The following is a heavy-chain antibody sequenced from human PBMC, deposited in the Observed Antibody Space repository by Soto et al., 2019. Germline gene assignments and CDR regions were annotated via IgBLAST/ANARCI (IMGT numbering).Heavy chain of an antibody. CDR3: AAELGFGKLSVV. Sequence: QVQVVQSGVAVRRPGSSVKVSCKASGDTFKNCVISWVRQAPGQGLEWMGGIIPLFGTTDFAQRFQGRLTIPTDASTTTAYMELSRLRSEDTATYYCAAELGFGKLSVVWCQGTTVIVSS. CDR2: IIPLFGTT. V-gene: IGHV1-69*01. D-gene: IGHD3-10*01. CDR1: GDTFKNCV. J-gene: IGHJ6*02.